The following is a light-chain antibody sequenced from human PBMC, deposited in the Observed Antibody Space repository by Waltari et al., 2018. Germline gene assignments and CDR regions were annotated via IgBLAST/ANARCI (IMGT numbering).Light chain of an antibody. J-gene: IGKJ2*01. V-gene: IGKV3-15*01. CDR3: QQFNDWPPYT. CDR1: QSIGRN. CDR2: GAS. Sequence: ETLMTQSPATLSVSPGERATLSCRTSQSIGRNLAWYQQKPGQAPKLLIYGASTRAAGVPSRFSGSGSGTEFTLTINSLQSEDFAVYYCQQFNDWPPYTFGQGTKLELK.